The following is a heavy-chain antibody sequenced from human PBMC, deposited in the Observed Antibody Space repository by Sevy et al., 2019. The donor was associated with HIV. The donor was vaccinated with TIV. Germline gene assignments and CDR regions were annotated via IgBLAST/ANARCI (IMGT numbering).Heavy chain of an antibody. CDR1: GFTFSSYW. J-gene: IGHJ3*01. Sequence: GGSLRLSCAASGFTFSSYWMSWVRQAPGKGLEWVANIKQDGSEKYYVDSVKGRFTISRDNAKNSLYLQMNSRRAEDTAVYYCARQYFLPYCSSTNCPPAAYDLWGQGTMVTVSS. CDR2: IKQDGSEK. D-gene: IGHD2-2*01. V-gene: IGHV3-7*01. CDR3: ARQYFLPYCSSTNCPPAAYDL.